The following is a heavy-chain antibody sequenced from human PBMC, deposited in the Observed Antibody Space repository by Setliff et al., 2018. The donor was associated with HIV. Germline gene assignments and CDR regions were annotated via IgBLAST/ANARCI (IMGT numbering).Heavy chain of an antibody. CDR3: ARACRSGYDYFHYFDY. Sequence: SETLSLTCTVSGGSIGIRSYFWGWIRQPPGKGLEWIGYIYYSGSTKYNPSLKSRVTISVDTSKNQFSLKLSSVTAADTAVYYCARACRSGYDYFHYFDYWGQGTLVTVSS. D-gene: IGHD5-12*01. CDR2: IYYSGST. CDR1: GGSIGIRSYF. J-gene: IGHJ4*02. V-gene: IGHV4-61*05.